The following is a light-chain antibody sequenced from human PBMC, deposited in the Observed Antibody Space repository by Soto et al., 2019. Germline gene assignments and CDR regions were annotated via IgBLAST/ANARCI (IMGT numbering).Light chain of an antibody. Sequence: EIVLTQSPATLSSSPGETATLSCRASQYVGTRLAWYQHTPGQAPRLLIYYTSNRATGIPARFSGSGSGTDFTLTINSLAPEDFAIYYCHQRQSWPRTFGQGTKVDIK. V-gene: IGKV3-11*01. CDR1: QYVGTR. CDR2: YTS. CDR3: HQRQSWPRT. J-gene: IGKJ1*01.